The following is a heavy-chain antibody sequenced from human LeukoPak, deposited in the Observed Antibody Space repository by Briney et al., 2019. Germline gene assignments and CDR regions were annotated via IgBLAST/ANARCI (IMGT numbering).Heavy chain of an antibody. CDR3: ARDPHQITYYDFWSGPPWAFDI. Sequence: KPSETLSLTCTVSGGSISSYYWSWIRQPPGKGLEWIGYIYYSGSTNYNPSLKSRVTISVDTSKNQFSLKLSSVTAADTTVYYCARDPHQITYYDFWSGPPWAFDIWGQGTMVTVSS. V-gene: IGHV4-59*01. CDR1: GGSISSYY. CDR2: IYYSGST. D-gene: IGHD3-3*01. J-gene: IGHJ3*02.